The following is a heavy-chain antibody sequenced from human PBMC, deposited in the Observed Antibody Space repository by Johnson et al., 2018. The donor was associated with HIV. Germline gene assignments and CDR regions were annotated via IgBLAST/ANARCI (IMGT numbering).Heavy chain of an antibody. CDR2: ISYDGSNK. V-gene: IGHV3-30*04. D-gene: IGHD3-3*01. CDR1: GFTFSNYA. CDR3: ARDHDGL. Sequence: VQLVESGGGVVQPGRSLRLSCAASGFTFSNYAVHLVRQAPGKGLEWVAVISYDGSNKFYTDSVKGRFTFSRDNSKNTVYLQMNSLKTEDTAVYYCARDHDGLWGQGTMVTVSS. J-gene: IGHJ3*01.